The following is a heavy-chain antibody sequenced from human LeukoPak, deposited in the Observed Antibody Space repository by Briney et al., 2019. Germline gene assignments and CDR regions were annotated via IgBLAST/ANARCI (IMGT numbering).Heavy chain of an antibody. CDR3: ARAPRRFYYYYGMDV. V-gene: IGHV1-2*02. J-gene: IGHJ6*02. CDR2: INPNSGGT. CDR1: GYTLTELS. D-gene: IGHD4-17*01. Sequence: GASVKVSCKVSGYTLTELSMHWVRQAPGKGLEWMGWINPNSGGTNYAQKFQGRVTMTRDTSISTAYMELSRLRSDDTAVYYCARAPRRFYYYYGMDVWGQGTTVTVSS.